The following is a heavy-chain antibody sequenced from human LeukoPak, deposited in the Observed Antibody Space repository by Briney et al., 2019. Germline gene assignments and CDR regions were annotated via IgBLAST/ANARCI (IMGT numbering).Heavy chain of an antibody. Sequence: GASVKVSCKASGYTFSNYHIHWVRQAPGQGIEWMGIINPRYGSATYAQKFQGRVTMTRDMSTSTVHMELSSLRSDDTAVYYCAREEARDGSTGYYFDYWGPGTLVTVSS. CDR2: INPRYGSA. D-gene: IGHD5-24*01. CDR1: GYTFSNYH. CDR3: AREEARDGSTGYYFDY. V-gene: IGHV1-46*01. J-gene: IGHJ4*02.